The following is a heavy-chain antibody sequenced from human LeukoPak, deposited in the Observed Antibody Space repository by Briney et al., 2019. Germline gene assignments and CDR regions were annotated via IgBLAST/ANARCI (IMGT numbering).Heavy chain of an antibody. CDR1: GFTFSSYS. CDR2: ISSSSSYI. CDR3: ARDPEDIVVVPAAIGFDY. J-gene: IGHJ4*02. V-gene: IGHV3-21*01. D-gene: IGHD2-2*02. Sequence: GGSLRLSCAASGFTFSSYSMNWVRQAPGKGLEWVSSISSSSSYIYYADSVKGRFTISRDNAKNSLYLQMSSLRAEDTAVYYCARDPEDIVVVPAAIGFDYWGQGTLVTVSS.